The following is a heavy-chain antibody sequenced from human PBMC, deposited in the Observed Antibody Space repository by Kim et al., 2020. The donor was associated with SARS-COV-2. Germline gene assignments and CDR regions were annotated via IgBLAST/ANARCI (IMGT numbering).Heavy chain of an antibody. V-gene: IGHV3-9*01. CDR3: AKDQRGINFAYFDS. CDR1: GFSFDDYA. CDR2: ISRTSGRI. Sequence: GGSLRLSCAASGFSFDDYAMHWVRQVPGKGLEWVSGISRTSGRIGYADSVKGRFTISRDNAKNSLYLQMNSLRAEDTAVYYCAKDQRGINFAYFDSWGQGTLVIVSS. D-gene: IGHD3-3*02. J-gene: IGHJ4*02.